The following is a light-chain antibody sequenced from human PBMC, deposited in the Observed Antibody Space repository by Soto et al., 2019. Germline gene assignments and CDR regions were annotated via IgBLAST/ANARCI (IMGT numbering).Light chain of an antibody. V-gene: IGKV3-11*01. CDR2: DAT. Sequence: EIVLTQSPGTLSLSQGERATLSCRASRTVGNFLAWYQQKPGQAPSLLIYDATHRATGIPARFSGSGSGTDFTLTISSLEPDDFGVYYCQQRYNWPPLTFGGGTKVDIK. J-gene: IGKJ4*01. CDR1: RTVGNF. CDR3: QQRYNWPPLT.